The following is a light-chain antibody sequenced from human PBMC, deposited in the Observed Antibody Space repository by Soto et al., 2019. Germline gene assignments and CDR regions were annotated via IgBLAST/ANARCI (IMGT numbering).Light chain of an antibody. J-gene: IGKJ4*01. Sequence: DIQMPQTPSSVSASVGDRFTVTCRASQGINSALAGYKQKPAKAPELLIYEASTLQRGVPSRFSGSGSGTDFTLTISSLQPEDFATYYCQQAKSFPLTFGGGTKVDIK. V-gene: IGKV1-12*01. CDR1: QGINSA. CDR2: EAS. CDR3: QQAKSFPLT.